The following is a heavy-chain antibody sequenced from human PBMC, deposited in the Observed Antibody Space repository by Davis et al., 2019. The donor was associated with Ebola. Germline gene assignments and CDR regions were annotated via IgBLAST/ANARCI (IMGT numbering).Heavy chain of an antibody. V-gene: IGHV3-23*01. CDR3: AKDRRGYHSAADY. D-gene: IGHD3-22*01. CDR1: GFTFSSYS. J-gene: IGHJ4*02. Sequence: GESLKISCAASGFTFSSYSMNWVRQAPGKGLEWVSGIDGGDGTTQYADSVKGRFTISRDNSKNTLYLQMNSLRAEDTAVYYCAKDRRGYHSAADYWGQGTLVTVSS. CDR2: IDGGDGTT.